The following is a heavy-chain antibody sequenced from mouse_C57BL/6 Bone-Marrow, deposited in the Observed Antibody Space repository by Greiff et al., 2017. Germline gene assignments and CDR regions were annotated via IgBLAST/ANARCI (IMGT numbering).Heavy chain of an antibody. CDR1: GFTFSDFY. CDR3: ARDAWDWYFGV. V-gene: IGHV7-1*01. CDR2: SRNKANDYTT. Sequence: EVQRVESGGGLVQSGRSLRLSCATSGFTFSDFYMEWVRQAPGKGLEWIAASRNKANDYTTEYSASVKGRFIVSRDTSQSILYLQMNALRAEDTAIYYCARDAWDWYFGVGGTGTTVTVSS. J-gene: IGHJ1*03.